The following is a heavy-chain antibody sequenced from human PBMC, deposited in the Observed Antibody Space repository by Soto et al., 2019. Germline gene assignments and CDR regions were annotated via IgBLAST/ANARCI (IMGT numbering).Heavy chain of an antibody. J-gene: IGHJ6*02. Sequence: GGSLRLSCAASGFTFSSYGMHWVRQAPGKGLEWVAVISYDGSNKYYADSVKGRFTISRDNSKNTLYLQMNSLRAEDTAVYYCAKDRVGYSYGYNYYYGMDVWGQGTTVTVSS. V-gene: IGHV3-30*18. CDR1: GFTFSSYG. D-gene: IGHD5-18*01. CDR3: AKDRVGYSYGYNYYYGMDV. CDR2: ISYDGSNK.